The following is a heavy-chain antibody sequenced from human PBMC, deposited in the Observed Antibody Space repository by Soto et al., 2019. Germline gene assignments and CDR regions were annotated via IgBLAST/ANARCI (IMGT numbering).Heavy chain of an antibody. CDR1: GFTFSDYY. CDR2: ISSSGSTI. Sequence: PVGSRRLSCAASGFTFSDYYMSWIRQAPGKGLEWVSYISSSGSTIYYADSVKGRFTISRDNAKNSLYLQMNSLRAEDTAVYYCARDRRGDHRGMDVWGQGTTVTVSS. J-gene: IGHJ6*02. V-gene: IGHV3-11*01. CDR3: ARDRRGDHRGMDV. D-gene: IGHD7-27*01.